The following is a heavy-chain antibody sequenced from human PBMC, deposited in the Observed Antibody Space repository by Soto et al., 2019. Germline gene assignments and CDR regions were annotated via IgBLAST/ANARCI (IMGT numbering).Heavy chain of an antibody. CDR3: ARAISAPWYACDI. CDR2: IIPILGIA. J-gene: IGHJ3*02. V-gene: IGHV1-69*02. CDR1: GGTFSSYT. Sequence: QVQLVQSGAEVKKPGSSVKVSCKASGGTFSSYTISWVRQAPGQGLEWMGRIIPILGIANYAQKFQGRVTITADKATSTAYMELSSLRYEDTAVYYCARAISAPWYACDIWGQGTMVTVSS.